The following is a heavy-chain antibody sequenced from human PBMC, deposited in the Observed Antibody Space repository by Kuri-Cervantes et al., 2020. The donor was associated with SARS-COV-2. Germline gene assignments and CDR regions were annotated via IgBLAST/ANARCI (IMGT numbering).Heavy chain of an antibody. CDR2: INAGNGNT. Sequence: GGSLRLSCKASGYTFTSYAMHWVRQAPGQRLEWMGWINAGNGNTKYSQKFQGRVTITRDTSASTAYMELSSLRSEDTAVYYCARGEYQLPVDYWGQGTLVTVSS. V-gene: IGHV1-3*01. CDR3: ARGEYQLPVDY. D-gene: IGHD2-2*01. J-gene: IGHJ4*02. CDR1: GYTFTSYA.